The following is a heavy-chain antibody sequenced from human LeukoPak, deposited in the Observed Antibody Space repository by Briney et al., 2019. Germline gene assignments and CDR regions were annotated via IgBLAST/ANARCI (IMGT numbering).Heavy chain of an antibody. Sequence: GGSLRLSCAASGFIVSDNHLSWVRQAPGKGLEWVSFIYPDGTTYYADSVKGRFTISRDSAKHTVYLQMDSLRVEDTALYYCARGSFLNVWGQGTLVTVSS. V-gene: IGHV3-53*01. CDR2: IYPDGTT. J-gene: IGHJ4*02. CDR3: ARGSFLNV. CDR1: GFIVSDNH.